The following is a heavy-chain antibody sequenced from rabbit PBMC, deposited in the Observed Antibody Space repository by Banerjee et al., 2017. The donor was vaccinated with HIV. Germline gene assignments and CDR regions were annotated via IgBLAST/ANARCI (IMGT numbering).Heavy chain of an antibody. CDR3: VRDPGVEYYFNL. CDR2: IDPVFGSI. D-gene: IGHD4-1*01. Sequence: QEQLVESGGGLVQPGGSLKLSCKASGFDFSSYGVSWVRQAPGKGLEWIGYIDPVFGSIHYASWVNGRFTISDHNAQNTLYLQLTSLTAADTATYFCVRDPGVEYYFNLWGPGTLVTVS. V-gene: IGHV1S47*01. J-gene: IGHJ4*01. CDR1: GFDFSSYG.